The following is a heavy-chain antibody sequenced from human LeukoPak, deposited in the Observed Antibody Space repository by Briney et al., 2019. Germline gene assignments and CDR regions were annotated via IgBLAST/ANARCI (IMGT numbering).Heavy chain of an antibody. J-gene: IGHJ4*02. CDR3: ARGGDGYSLDY. CDR1: GGTFSSYA. D-gene: IGHD5-24*01. Sequence: SVTVSCKASGGTFSSYAISWVRQAPGQGLEWMGRIIPILGIANYAQKFQGRVTITADKSTSTAYMELSSLRSEDTAVYYCARGGDGYSLDYWGQGTLVTVSS. CDR2: IIPILGIA. V-gene: IGHV1-69*04.